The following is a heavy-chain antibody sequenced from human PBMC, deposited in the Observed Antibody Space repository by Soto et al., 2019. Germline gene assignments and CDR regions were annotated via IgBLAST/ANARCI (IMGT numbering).Heavy chain of an antibody. J-gene: IGHJ4*02. CDR2: INHSGST. CDR3: ARTARVPDF. Sequence: SETLFLTCAVYGGYFSGYYWTWIRQPPGTGLEWIGEINHSGSTNYNPSLKSRVTISVDTAKNQFSLKLSSVTSADTAIYYCARTARVPDFWGPGILVTVSS. D-gene: IGHD2-2*01. V-gene: IGHV4-34*01. CDR1: GGYFSGYY.